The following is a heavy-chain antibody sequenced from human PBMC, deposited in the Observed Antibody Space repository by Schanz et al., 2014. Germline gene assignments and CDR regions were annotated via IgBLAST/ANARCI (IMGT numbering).Heavy chain of an antibody. CDR2: IKQDGSDK. D-gene: IGHD2-21*01. V-gene: IGHV3-7*01. CDR1: GFTFRSYW. CDR3: ARDDSPSTKPFDS. Sequence: AELVESGGGVVQPGGSLRVSCAASGFTFRSYWMNWVRQAPGKGLEWVANIKQDGSDKHYVDSVKGRFTISRDNAKNSLYLQMNSLRAEDTAVYYCARDDSPSTKPFDSWGQGTLVSVSS. J-gene: IGHJ4*02.